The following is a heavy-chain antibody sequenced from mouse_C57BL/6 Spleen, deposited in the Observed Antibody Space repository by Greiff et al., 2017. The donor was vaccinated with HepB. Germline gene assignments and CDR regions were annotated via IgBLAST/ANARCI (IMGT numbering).Heavy chain of an antibody. CDR1: GFTFSSYT. CDR3: ARLYDYYFDY. V-gene: IGHV5-9*01. Sequence: EVKLVESGGGLVKPGGSLKLSCAASGFTFSSYTMSWVRQTPEKRLEWVATISGGGGNTYYPDSVKGRFTISSDNAKNTLYLQMSSLRSEDTALYYCARLYDYYFDYWGQGTTLTVSS. CDR2: ISGGGGNT. J-gene: IGHJ2*01. D-gene: IGHD2-10*02.